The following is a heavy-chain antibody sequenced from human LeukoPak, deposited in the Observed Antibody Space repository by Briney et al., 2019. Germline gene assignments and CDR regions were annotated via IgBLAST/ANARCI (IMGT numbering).Heavy chain of an antibody. Sequence: GGSLRLSCAASGFTFSSYGMHWVRQAAGKGLEWVAVISYDGSNKYYADSVKGRFTISRDNSKNTLYLQMNSLRAEDTAVYYCAKAKYSGSSFDYWGQGTLVTVSS. J-gene: IGHJ4*02. CDR1: GFTFSSYG. V-gene: IGHV3-30*18. D-gene: IGHD1-26*01. CDR3: AKAKYSGSSFDY. CDR2: ISYDGSNK.